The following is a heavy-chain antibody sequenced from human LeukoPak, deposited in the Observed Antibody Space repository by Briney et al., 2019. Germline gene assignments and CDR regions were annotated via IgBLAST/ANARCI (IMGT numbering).Heavy chain of an antibody. CDR1: GYTFIDSG. D-gene: IGHD6-13*01. CDR3: ARVPHMGSGSWGFDY. J-gene: IGHJ4*02. V-gene: IGHV1-2*02. CDR2: INPNSGGT. Sequence: ASVKVSCKTSGYTFIDSGISWLRQAPGQGLEWMGWINPNSGGTNYAQKFQGRVTMTRDTSISTAYMELSRLRSDDTAVYYCARVPHMGSGSWGFDYWGQGTLVTVSS.